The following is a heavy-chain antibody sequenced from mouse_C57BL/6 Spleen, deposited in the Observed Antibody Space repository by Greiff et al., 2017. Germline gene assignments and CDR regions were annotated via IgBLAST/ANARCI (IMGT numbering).Heavy chain of an antibody. V-gene: IGHV1-82*01. Sequence: QVQLQQSGPELVKPGASVKISCKASGYAFSSSWMNWVKQRPGKGLEWIGRIYPGDGDTNYNGKFKGKATLTAAKSSSTAYMQLSSLTSEDSAVYFCARRREYAMDYWGQGTSVTVSS. CDR3: ARRREYAMDY. J-gene: IGHJ4*01. CDR1: GYAFSSSW. CDR2: IYPGDGDT.